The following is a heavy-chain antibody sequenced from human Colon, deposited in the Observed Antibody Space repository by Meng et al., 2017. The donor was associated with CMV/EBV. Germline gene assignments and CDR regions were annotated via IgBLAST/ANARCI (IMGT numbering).Heavy chain of an antibody. V-gene: IGHV1-18*01. CDR2: INADNGDT. D-gene: IGHD3-3*01. Sequence: ASVQVSCKASGYTFSNYGMGWVRPAPGQGLEWLGWINADNGDTNYAQKVQDRVTMTTDTSTSTAYMELRRLRSDDTAVYYCARVIQSSGVVISPFHYWGQGTMVTVSS. J-gene: IGHJ4*02. CDR1: GYTFSNYG. CDR3: ARVIQSSGVVISPFHY.